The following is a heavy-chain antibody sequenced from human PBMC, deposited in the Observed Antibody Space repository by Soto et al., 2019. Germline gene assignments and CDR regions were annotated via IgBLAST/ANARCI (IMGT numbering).Heavy chain of an antibody. V-gene: IGHV4-39*01. CDR1: GGSISSSSYY. Sequence: SETLSLTCTVSGGSISSSSYYWGWIRQPPGKGLEWIGSIYYSGSTYYNPSLKSRVTISLDTSKNQFSLKLSSVTAADTAVYYCARHSEQPFPSVFDYWGQGTLVTVSS. J-gene: IGHJ4*02. CDR3: ARHSEQPFPSVFDY. CDR2: IYYSGST. D-gene: IGHD6-13*01.